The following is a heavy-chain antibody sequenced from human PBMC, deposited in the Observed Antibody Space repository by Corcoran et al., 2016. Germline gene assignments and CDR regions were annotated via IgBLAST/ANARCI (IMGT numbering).Heavy chain of an antibody. V-gene: IGHV4-34*01. Sequence: QVQLQQWGAGLLKPSETLSLTCAVYGGSFSGYYWSWIRQPPGKGLEWIGEINHSGSTNYNPSLKSRVTISVDTSKNQFSLKLSSVTAADTAVYYCVRVWNDFNPDYWGQGTLVTVSS. CDR2: INHSGST. CDR3: VRVWNDFNPDY. CDR1: GGSFSGYY. J-gene: IGHJ4*02. D-gene: IGHD1-1*01.